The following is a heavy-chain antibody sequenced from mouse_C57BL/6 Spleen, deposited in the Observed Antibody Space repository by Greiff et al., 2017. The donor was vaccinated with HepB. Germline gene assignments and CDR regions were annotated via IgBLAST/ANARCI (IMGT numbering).Heavy chain of an antibody. CDR2: IDPENGDT. V-gene: IGHV14-4*01. CDR1: GFNIKDDY. J-gene: IGHJ1*03. Sequence: EVMLVESGAELVRPGASVKLSCTASGFNIKDDYMHWVKQRPEQGLEWIGWIDPENGDTEYASKFQGKATITADTSSNTAYLQLSSLTSEDTAVYYCTTSFDYGSRGWYFDVWGTGTTVTVSS. CDR3: TTSFDYGSRGWYFDV. D-gene: IGHD1-1*01.